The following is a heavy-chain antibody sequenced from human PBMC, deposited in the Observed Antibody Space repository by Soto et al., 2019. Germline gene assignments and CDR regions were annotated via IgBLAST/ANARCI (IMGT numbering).Heavy chain of an antibody. D-gene: IGHD3-9*01. CDR3: ARVADDILTGHNWFDP. Sequence: QVQLMQSGAEVKKPGASVKVSCKASGYTFTSYYMHWVRQAPGQGLEWMGIINPSGGSTSYAQKFQGRVTMTRDTSTSTVYMELSSLRSEDTAVYYCARVADDILTGHNWFDPWGQGTLVTVSS. CDR2: INPSGGST. CDR1: GYTFTSYY. J-gene: IGHJ5*02. V-gene: IGHV1-46*01.